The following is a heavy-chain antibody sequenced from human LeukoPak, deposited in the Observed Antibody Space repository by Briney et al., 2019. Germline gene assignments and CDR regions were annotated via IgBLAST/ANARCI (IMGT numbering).Heavy chain of an antibody. D-gene: IGHD6-19*01. Sequence: GRSLRLSCAASGFTFSTYGMHWVRQAPGKGLEWVAFISHDGSNKDFADSVKGRITISRDNSKNTLYLQMNSLRSEDTAVYYCARVPLANSGWYLPLDYWGQGTLVTVSS. V-gene: IGHV3-30*03. CDR3: ARVPLANSGWYLPLDY. J-gene: IGHJ4*02. CDR2: ISHDGSNK. CDR1: GFTFSTYG.